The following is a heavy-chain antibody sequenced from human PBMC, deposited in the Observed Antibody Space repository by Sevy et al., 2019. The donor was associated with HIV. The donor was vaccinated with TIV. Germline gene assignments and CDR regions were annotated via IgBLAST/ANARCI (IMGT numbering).Heavy chain of an antibody. Sequence: LSLTCAASGFTFSNAWMSWVRQAPGKGLEWVGRIKSKTDGGTTDYAAPVKGRFTISRDDSKNTLYLQMNSLKTEDTAVYYCTTGFYDSSGYYVDYWGQGTLVTVSS. CDR2: IKSKTDGGTT. CDR3: TTGFYDSSGYYVDY. V-gene: IGHV3-15*01. J-gene: IGHJ4*02. D-gene: IGHD3-22*01. CDR1: GFTFSNAW.